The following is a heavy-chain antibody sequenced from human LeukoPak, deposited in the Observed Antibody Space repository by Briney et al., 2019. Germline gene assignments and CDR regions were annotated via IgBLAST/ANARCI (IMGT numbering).Heavy chain of an antibody. CDR3: ARDNLGYCSSTSCYGDAFDI. D-gene: IGHD2-2*01. CDR2: INPNSGGT. Sequence: SVKVSCKASGYTFTGYYMHWMPQAPGQGLEWMGWINPNSGGTNYAQKFQGRVTMTRDTSISTAYMELSRLRSDDTAVYYCARDNLGYCSSTSCYGDAFDIWGQGTMVTVSS. V-gene: IGHV1-2*02. CDR1: GYTFTGYY. J-gene: IGHJ3*02.